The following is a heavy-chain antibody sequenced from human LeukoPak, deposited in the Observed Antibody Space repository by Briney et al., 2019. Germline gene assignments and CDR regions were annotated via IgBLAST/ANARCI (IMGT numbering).Heavy chain of an antibody. CDR2: IYHSGST. J-gene: IGHJ4*02. CDR3: ASLSGNSGG. V-gene: IGHV4-38-2*02. Sequence: SETLSLTCTVSGYSISSGYYWGWIRQPPGKGLEWIGSIYHSGSTYYNPSLKSRVTISVDTSKNQFSLKLSSVTAADTAVYYCASLSGNSGGWGQGTLVTVSS. CDR1: GYSISSGYY. D-gene: IGHD4-23*01.